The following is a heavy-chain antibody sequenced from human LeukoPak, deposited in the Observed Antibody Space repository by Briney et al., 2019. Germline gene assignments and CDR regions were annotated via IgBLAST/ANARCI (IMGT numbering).Heavy chain of an antibody. J-gene: IGHJ6*03. Sequence: PSETLSLTCNVSGGSISGYHWSWIRQPPGKGLEWLGYIYYSGSSNYNPSLKSRVTMSADTSKNQFSLKLSSVTAADTAVYYCARVPRSYYYYYYMDVWGKGATVTVSS. CDR3: ARVPRSYYYYYYMDV. CDR1: GGSISGYH. V-gene: IGHV4-59*01. CDR2: IYYSGSS.